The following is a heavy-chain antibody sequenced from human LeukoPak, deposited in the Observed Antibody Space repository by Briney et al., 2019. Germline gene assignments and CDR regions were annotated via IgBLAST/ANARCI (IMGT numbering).Heavy chain of an antibody. V-gene: IGHV4-59*08. CDR1: GGSISSYY. J-gene: IGHJ4*02. CDR2: IYYSGST. Sequence: SETLSVTRTVSGGSISSYYWSWIRQPPGKGLEWIGYIYYSGSTNYNPSLKSRVTISVDTSKNQFSLKLSSVTAADTAVYYCASGNYGDYVPGWDYWGQGTLVTVSS. D-gene: IGHD4-17*01. CDR3: ASGNYGDYVPGWDY.